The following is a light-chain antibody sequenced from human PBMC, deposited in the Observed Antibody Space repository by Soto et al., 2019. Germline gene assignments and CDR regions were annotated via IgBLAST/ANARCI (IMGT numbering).Light chain of an antibody. V-gene: IGKV3-11*01. CDR2: LAS. Sequence: EIVLTQSPGTLSLSPGERATLSRRASQSISYFLAWYQQKPGQAPRLLIHLASNRATGIPARFSGSGSGTDFTLTISSLEPEDFAVYYCQQRSDWPITFGQGTRLEIK. J-gene: IGKJ5*01. CDR1: QSISYF. CDR3: QQRSDWPIT.